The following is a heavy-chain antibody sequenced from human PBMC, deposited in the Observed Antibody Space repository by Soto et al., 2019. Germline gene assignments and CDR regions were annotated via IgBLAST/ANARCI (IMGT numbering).Heavy chain of an antibody. V-gene: IGHV1-18*01. CDR1: GYTFTSYG. D-gene: IGHD3-16*01. J-gene: IGHJ4*02. CDR2: INPYNGNT. CDR3: ARVGVGLPAPRVWHY. Sequence: ASVKVCCKASGYTFTSYGISWVRQAPGQGLEWMAWINPYNGNTKYAEKFLGRVTVTTDTSTATAYMEVRSLTSDDTAVFYCARVGVGLPAPRVWHYWGQGTPVPVSS.